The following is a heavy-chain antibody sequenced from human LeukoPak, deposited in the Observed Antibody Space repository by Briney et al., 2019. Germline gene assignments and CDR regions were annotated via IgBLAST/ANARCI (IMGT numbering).Heavy chain of an antibody. CDR2: IYYSGST. V-gene: IGHV4-59*01. CDR1: GGSISSYY. D-gene: IGHD4-17*01. Sequence: SETLSLTCTVPGGSISSYYWSWIRQPPGKGLEWIGYIYYSGSTNYNPSLKSRVTISVDTSKNQFSLKLSSVTAADTAVYYCARDLLPGDYGANDAFDIWGQGTMVTVSS. J-gene: IGHJ3*02. CDR3: ARDLLPGDYGANDAFDI.